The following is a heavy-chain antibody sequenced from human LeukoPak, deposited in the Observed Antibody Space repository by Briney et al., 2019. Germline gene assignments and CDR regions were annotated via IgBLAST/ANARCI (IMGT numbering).Heavy chain of an antibody. Sequence: SETLSLTCTVSGVSISSYYWSWIRQPPGKGLEWIGYIYYSGSTNYNPSLKSRVTISVDTSKNQCSLKRSSVTAADTAVYYCASVHYGDYDYWGQGTLVAVSS. J-gene: IGHJ4*02. CDR3: ASVHYGDYDY. D-gene: IGHD4-17*01. V-gene: IGHV4-59*08. CDR2: IYYSGST. CDR1: GVSISSYY.